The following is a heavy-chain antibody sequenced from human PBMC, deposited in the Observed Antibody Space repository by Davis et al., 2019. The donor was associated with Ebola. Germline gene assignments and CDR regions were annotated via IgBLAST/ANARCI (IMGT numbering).Heavy chain of an antibody. J-gene: IGHJ6*02. Sequence: PVKVSCKASGYTFTSYDISWVRQAPGQGLEWMGGIIPIFGTANYAQKFQGRVTITADESTSTAYMELSSLRSEDTAVYYCAIGGPYCGGDCFYYYGMDVWGQGTTVTVSS. CDR3: AIGGPYCGGDCFYYYGMDV. CDR2: IIPIFGTA. V-gene: IGHV1-69*13. CDR1: GYTFTSYD. D-gene: IGHD2-21*01.